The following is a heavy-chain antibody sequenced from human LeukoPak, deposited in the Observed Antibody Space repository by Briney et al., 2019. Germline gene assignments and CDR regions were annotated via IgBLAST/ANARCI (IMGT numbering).Heavy chain of an antibody. D-gene: IGHD3-10*01. CDR3: ARDASPITMIRGSRFDP. CDR2: IYYSGRT. CDR1: GGSISTYY. V-gene: IGHV4-59*01. Sequence: SETLSLTCSVSGGSISTYYWSWIRQPPGKGLEWIGYIYYSGRTNYNPSLKSRVTILVDTSRNQFSLKLNSVTAADTAVYYCARDASPITMIRGSRFDPWGQGTLVTVSS. J-gene: IGHJ5*02.